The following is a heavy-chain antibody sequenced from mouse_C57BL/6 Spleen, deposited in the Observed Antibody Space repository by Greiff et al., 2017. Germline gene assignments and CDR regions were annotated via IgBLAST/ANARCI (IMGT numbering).Heavy chain of an antibody. Sequence: EVMLVESGGGLVKPGGSLKLSCAASGFTFSSYAMSWVRQTPEKRLEWVATISDGGSYTYYPDNVKGRFTISRDNAKNNLYLQMSHLKAEDTAMYYCAREDWYWGQGTSVTVSS. D-gene: IGHD4-1*01. CDR1: GFTFSSYA. V-gene: IGHV5-4*01. CDR3: AREDWY. CDR2: ISDGGSYT. J-gene: IGHJ4*01.